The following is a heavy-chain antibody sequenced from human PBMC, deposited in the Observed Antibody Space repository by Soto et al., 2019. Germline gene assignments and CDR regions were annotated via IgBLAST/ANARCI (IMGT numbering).Heavy chain of an antibody. CDR2: IIPIFGTA. CDR3: ARGFGGGKYYYDSSGYSGGGY. V-gene: IGHV1-69*13. J-gene: IGHJ4*02. Sequence: SVKVSCKASGGTFSSYAISWVRQAPGQGLEWMGGIIPIFGTANYAQKFQGRVTITADESTGTAYMELSSLRSEDTAVYHCARGFGGGKYYYDSSGYSGGGYWGRRTLFTVAS. CDR1: GGTFSSYA. D-gene: IGHD3-22*01.